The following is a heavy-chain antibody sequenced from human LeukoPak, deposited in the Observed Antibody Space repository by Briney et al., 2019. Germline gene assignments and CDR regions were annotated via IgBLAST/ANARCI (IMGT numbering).Heavy chain of an antibody. J-gene: IGHJ4*02. CDR3: ITMVRGVDY. Sequence: GGSLRLSCAASGFTFSSYAMSWVRQAPGKGLEWVSAISGSGGSTYYADSVKGRFTISRDNSKNTLYLQMNSLRAEDTAVYYSITMVRGVDYWGQGTLVTVSS. D-gene: IGHD3-10*01. CDR1: GFTFSSYA. CDR2: ISGSGGST. V-gene: IGHV3-23*01.